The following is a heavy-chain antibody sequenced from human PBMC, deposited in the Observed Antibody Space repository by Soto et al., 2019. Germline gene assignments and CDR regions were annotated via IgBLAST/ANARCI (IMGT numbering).Heavy chain of an antibody. CDR1: GGSISSYY. CDR3: ARALSPSYCSGGSCYPVENWFDP. J-gene: IGHJ5*02. V-gene: IGHV4-59*01. Sequence: SETLSLTCTVSGGSISSYYWSWIRQPPGKGLEWIGYIYYSGSTNYNPSLKSRVTISVDTSKNQFSLKLSSVTAAETAVYYCARALSPSYCSGGSCYPVENWFDPWGQGTLVTVSS. CDR2: IYYSGST. D-gene: IGHD2-15*01.